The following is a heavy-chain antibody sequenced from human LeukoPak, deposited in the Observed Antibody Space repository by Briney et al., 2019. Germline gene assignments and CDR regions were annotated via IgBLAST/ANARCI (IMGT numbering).Heavy chain of an antibody. CDR2: IYPGDSDT. CDR1: GYTSTSYW. J-gene: IGHJ4*01. D-gene: IGHD2-2*01. CDR3: ARLGYCSRGTCYAFDY. V-gene: IGHV5-51*01. Sequence: GESLKISCKGSGYTSTSYWIGWVRQMPGKGLEWMGIIYPGDSDTRYNPSFQGQVTMSADKSITTAYLHWSSLRASDTAMYYCARLGYCSRGTCYAFDYWGHGTLVAVSS.